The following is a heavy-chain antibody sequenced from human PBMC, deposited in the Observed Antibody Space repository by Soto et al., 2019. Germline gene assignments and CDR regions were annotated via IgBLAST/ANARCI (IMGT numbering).Heavy chain of an antibody. J-gene: IGHJ4*02. CDR2: ITPMFGTA. Sequence: QVQLVQSGAEVKKPESSVKVSSKAPGATLAPYPIIWVRQAPGQGLEGMGGITPMFGTANYAQRFQDRVTITADESTNTVYMELSSLRSEDTAVYFCASGIQLWLRRINNGYSGWGQGTLVTVSS. D-gene: IGHD5-18*01. V-gene: IGHV1-69*12. CDR1: GATLAPYP. CDR3: ASGIQLWLRRINNGYSG.